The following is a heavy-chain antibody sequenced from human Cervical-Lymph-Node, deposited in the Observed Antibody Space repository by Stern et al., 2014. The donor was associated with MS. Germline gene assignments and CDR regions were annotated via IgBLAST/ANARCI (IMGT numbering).Heavy chain of an antibody. CDR2: INPSGGST. D-gene: IGHD3-10*01. J-gene: IGHJ5*02. Sequence: VQLVESGAEVKKPGASVKVSCKASGYTFTSYYMHWVRQAPGQGLEWMGIINPSGGSTSSAQKFQGRVTMTRDTSTSTVYMELSSLRSEDTAVYYCARAITSNWFDPWGQGTLVTVSS. CDR3: ARAITSNWFDP. CDR1: GYTFTSYY. V-gene: IGHV1-46*01.